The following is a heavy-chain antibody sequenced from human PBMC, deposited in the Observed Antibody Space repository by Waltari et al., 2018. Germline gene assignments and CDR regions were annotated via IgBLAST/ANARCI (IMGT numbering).Heavy chain of an antibody. CDR1: GFTVSNNH. Sequence: EVQLVETGGGLIQPGGSLRLSCAASGFTVSNNHMSWVRQAPEKGLEWVSVLYSGDDTYYADSVKGRFTISRDNSKNTYYLQMNSLRAEDTAVYYCTRNPGYWGQGTLVTVSS. CDR2: LYSGDDT. J-gene: IGHJ4*02. V-gene: IGHV3-53*02. CDR3: TRNPGY.